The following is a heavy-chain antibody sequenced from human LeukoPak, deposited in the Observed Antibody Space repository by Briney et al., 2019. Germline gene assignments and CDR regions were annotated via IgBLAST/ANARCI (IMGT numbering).Heavy chain of an antibody. J-gene: IGHJ4*02. CDR2: IYSSVST. Sequence: SETLSLTCAVSGGSISSYYWTWIRQPPGKGLEWIGYIYSSVSTNYNPSLNSRVTIWFDTSKNQISLKLSSVTAADTAVYYCARGDYRGWGQGTLVTVSS. CDR1: GGSISSYY. CDR3: ARGDYRG. V-gene: IGHV4-59*12. D-gene: IGHD4-17*01.